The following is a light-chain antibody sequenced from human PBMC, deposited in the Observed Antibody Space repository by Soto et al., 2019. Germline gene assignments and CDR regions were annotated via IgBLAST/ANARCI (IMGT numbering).Light chain of an antibody. V-gene: IGLV2-14*01. Sequence: QSALTQPASVSGSPGQSITISCTGTSSDVGGYNYVSWYQQHPGKAPKLMIYDVSNRPSGVSNRFSGSKSGNTASLTISGLQAEDEADYYCSSYTRSGFYVFGTGTKVTVL. CDR2: DVS. J-gene: IGLJ1*01. CDR3: SSYTRSGFYV. CDR1: SSDVGGYNY.